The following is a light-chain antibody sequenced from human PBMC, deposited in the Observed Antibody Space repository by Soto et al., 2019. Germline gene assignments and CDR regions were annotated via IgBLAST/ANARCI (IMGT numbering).Light chain of an antibody. Sequence: EIVLTQAPSTLSLSPGERATLSCRASQSVSSYLAWYQQNPGQAPRLLLYDAYNRATGILARFSGSESGTDFALTSSLLEPADFAVYYCQRRSNWLFTFGPGTKVDIK. J-gene: IGKJ3*01. CDR3: QRRSNWLFT. V-gene: IGKV3-11*01. CDR1: QSVSSY. CDR2: DAY.